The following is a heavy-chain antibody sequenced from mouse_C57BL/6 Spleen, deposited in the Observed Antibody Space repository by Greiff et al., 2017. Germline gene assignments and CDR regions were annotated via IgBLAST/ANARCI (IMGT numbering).Heavy chain of an antibody. Sequence: EVQLQESGEGLVKPGGSLKLSCAASGFTFSSYAMSWVRQTPEKRLEWVAYISSGGDYIYYADTVKGRFTISRDNARNTLYLQMSSLKSEDTAMYYCTSPKLGDWYFDVWGTGTTVTVSS. CDR1: GFTFSSYA. V-gene: IGHV5-9-1*02. CDR2: ISSGGDYI. D-gene: IGHD4-1*01. CDR3: TSPKLGDWYFDV. J-gene: IGHJ1*03.